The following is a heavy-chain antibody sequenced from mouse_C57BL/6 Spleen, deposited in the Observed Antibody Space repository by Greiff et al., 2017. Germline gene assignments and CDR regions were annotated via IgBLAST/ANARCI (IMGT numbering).Heavy chain of an antibody. CDR2: IYPGDGDT. Sequence: QVQLKESGPELVKPGASVKISCKASGYAFSSSWMNWVKQRPGKGLEWIGRIYPGDGDTNYNGKFKGKATLTADKASSTAYMQLSSLTSEDSAVYFVARWDGYGDYWGQGTTLTVSS. J-gene: IGHJ2*01. CDR3: ARWDGYGDY. V-gene: IGHV1-82*01. CDR1: GYAFSSSW. D-gene: IGHD2-2*01.